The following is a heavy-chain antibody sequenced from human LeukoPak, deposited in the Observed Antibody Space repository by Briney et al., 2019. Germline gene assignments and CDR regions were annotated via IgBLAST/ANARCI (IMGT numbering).Heavy chain of an antibody. CDR1: GYTFTGYY. CDR3: ARAVVVVPAAIFRNWFDP. D-gene: IGHD2-2*01. J-gene: IGHJ5*02. Sequence: GASVKVSCKASGYTFTGYYMHWVRQAPGQGLEWMGWINPNSGGINYAQKFQGRVTMTRDTSISTAYMELSRLRSDDTAVYYCARAVVVVPAAIFRNWFDPWGQGTLVTVSS. CDR2: INPNSGGI. V-gene: IGHV1-2*02.